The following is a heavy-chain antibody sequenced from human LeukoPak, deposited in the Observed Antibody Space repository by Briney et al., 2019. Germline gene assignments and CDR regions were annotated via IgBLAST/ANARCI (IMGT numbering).Heavy chain of an antibody. V-gene: IGHV1-8*03. CDR2: MNPNSGNT. CDR3: ARATLPTKKRGWFDP. J-gene: IGHJ5*02. Sequence: ASVKVSCKASGYIFTDYYMHWVRQAPGQGLEWMGWMNPNSGNTGYAQKFQGRVTITRNTSISTAYMELSSLRSEDTAVYYCARATLPTKKRGWFDPWGQGTLVTVSS. CDR1: GYIFTDYY. D-gene: IGHD1-26*01.